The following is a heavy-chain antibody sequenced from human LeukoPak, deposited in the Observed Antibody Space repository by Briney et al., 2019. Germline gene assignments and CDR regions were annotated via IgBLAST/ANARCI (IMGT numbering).Heavy chain of an antibody. Sequence: GGSLRLSCAASGFTFSGSAMHWVRQASGKGLEWVGRIRSKANSYATAYAASVKGRFTISRDDSKNTAYLQMNSLKTEDTAVYYCTSTLGYSSSWYSDYWGQGTLVTVSS. J-gene: IGHJ4*02. CDR3: TSTLGYSSSWYSDY. CDR1: GFTFSGSA. CDR2: IRSKANSYAT. V-gene: IGHV3-73*01. D-gene: IGHD6-13*01.